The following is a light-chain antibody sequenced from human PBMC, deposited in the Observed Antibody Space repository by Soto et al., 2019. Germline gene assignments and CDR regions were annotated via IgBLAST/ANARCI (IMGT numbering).Light chain of an antibody. CDR1: QGISSA. J-gene: IGKJ5*01. CDR3: QQFNSYPIT. CDR2: DAS. V-gene: IGKV1-13*02. Sequence: AIQLTQSPSSLSASVGDRVTITCRASQGISSALAWYQQKPGKAPKLLIYDASSLESGVPSRFSGSGSGTDFTLTISSLQPEDFATYYCQQFNSYPITFGQGARLEIK.